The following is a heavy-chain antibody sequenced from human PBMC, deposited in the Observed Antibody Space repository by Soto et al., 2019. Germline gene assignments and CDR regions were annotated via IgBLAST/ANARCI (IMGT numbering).Heavy chain of an antibody. V-gene: IGHV1-69*12. D-gene: IGHD1-26*01. Sequence: QVQLVQSGAEVKKPGSSVRVSCRTSGGTFKKYGFSWVRQAPGQGLEWMGGIIPMYGIANYGQIFQGRLTITADESTRTAYMDSTSLKSKDTAVYYFAGEVGGPGLLLWGQGIQVTFSS. CDR3: AGEVGGPGLLL. CDR2: IIPMYGIA. J-gene: IGHJ4*02. CDR1: GGTFKKYG.